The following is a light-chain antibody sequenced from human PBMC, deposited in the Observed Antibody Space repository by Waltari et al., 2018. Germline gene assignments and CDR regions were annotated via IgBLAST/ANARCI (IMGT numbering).Light chain of an antibody. CDR2: EGS. CDR3: CSYAGSSTSVV. CDR1: SSDVGCYTL. V-gene: IGLV2-23*01. Sequence: QSALTQPAPVSGSPGQSLHLSCTGTSSDVGCYTLVSLYQQHPGKAPKLMIYEGSKRPSGVSNRFSGSKSGNTASLTISGLQAEDEADYYCCSYAGSSTSVVFGGGTKLTVL. J-gene: IGLJ2*01.